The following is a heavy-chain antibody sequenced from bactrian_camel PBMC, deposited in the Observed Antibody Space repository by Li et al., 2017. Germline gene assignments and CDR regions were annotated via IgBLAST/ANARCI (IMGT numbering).Heavy chain of an antibody. Sequence: HVQLVESGGGLVQPGGSLRLSCAASGFTFRNYDMIWVRQALGNVCELVSFIRSDGHTRYADSVKGRFTISQDTAKNSVYLQMNRLQPEDTGVYYCANVPPTSLAVGLGARGQGTQVTVS. V-gene: IGHV3S60*01. J-gene: IGHJ4*01. CDR2: IRSDGHT. D-gene: IGHD5*01. CDR1: GFTFRNYD.